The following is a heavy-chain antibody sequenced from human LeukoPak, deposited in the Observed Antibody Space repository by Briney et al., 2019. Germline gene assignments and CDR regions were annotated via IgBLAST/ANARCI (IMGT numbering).Heavy chain of an antibody. V-gene: IGHV3-20*04. D-gene: IGHD6-19*01. CDR2: INWNGGST. Sequence: GGSLRLSCAASGFTFDGYGMGWVRQAPGKGLEWVSGINWNGGSTGYADSVKGRFTISRDNAKNSLYLQMNSLRAEDTALYYCARASSGWYSWGFDYWGQGTLVTVSS. CDR3: ARASSGWYSWGFDY. J-gene: IGHJ4*02. CDR1: GFTFDGYG.